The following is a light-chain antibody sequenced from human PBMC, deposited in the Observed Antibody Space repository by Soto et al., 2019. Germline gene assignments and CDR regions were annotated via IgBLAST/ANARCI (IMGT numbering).Light chain of an antibody. CDR2: GAS. Sequence: IGVTQSPGTLSLSPRERATLXCRAIQSVSSSYLAWYQQKPGQAPRLLIYGASSRATGIPDRFSGSGSGTDFTLTISRLEPEDFAVYYCQQYCRAPLWTFGQGTKVDIK. CDR1: QSVSSSY. V-gene: IGKV3-20*01. J-gene: IGKJ1*01. CDR3: QQYCRAPLWT.